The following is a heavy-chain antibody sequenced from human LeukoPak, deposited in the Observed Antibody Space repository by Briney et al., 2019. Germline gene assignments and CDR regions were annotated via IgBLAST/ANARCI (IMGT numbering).Heavy chain of an antibody. CDR2: IYYSGST. V-gene: IGHV4-59*01. D-gene: IGHD1-26*01. CDR1: GGSISSYY. CDR3: ARDHSGGDWFDP. Sequence: NPSETLSLTCTVPGGSISSYYWSWIRQPPGKGLEWIGYIYYSGSTNYNPSLKSRVTISVDTSKNQFSLKLSSVTAADTAVYYCARDHSGGDWFDPWGQGTLVTVSS. J-gene: IGHJ5*02.